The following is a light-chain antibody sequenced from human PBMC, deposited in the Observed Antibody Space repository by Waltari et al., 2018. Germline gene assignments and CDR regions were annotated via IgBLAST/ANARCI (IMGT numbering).Light chain of an antibody. CDR1: QSVTSY. J-gene: IGKJ1*01. CDR3: QQRSDWPPG. Sequence: EIVLTQSPATLSLSPGERVTLSCRASQSVTSYLAWYQQKPGQAPRLLIYDASTRATGIPARFSGSGSGTDFTLTISSLEPEDFAVYYCQQRSDWPPGFGQGTKVEIK. CDR2: DAS. V-gene: IGKV3-11*01.